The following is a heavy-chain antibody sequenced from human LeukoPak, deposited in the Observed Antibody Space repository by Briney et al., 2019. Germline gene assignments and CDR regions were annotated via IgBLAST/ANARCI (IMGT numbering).Heavy chain of an antibody. J-gene: IGHJ4*02. CDR2: IYSGGST. D-gene: IGHD3-10*01. CDR3: ARGTTVARAALDY. V-gene: IGHV3-53*01. Sequence: PGGSLRLSYAASVFTVSRNYMSWVRQAPGKGLEWVSVIYSGGSTYYADSVKGRFTISRDNSKNTLYLKMNSLRAEDTAVYYCARGTTVARAALDYRGQGTLVTVSS. CDR1: VFTVSRNY.